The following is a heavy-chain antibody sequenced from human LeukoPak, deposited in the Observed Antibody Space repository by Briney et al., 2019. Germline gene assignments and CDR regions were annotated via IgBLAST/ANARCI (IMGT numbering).Heavy chain of an antibody. V-gene: IGHV3-21*04. Sequence: PGGSLRLSCAASGFTFSSYSMNWVRQAPGKGLEWVSVIYVAGSTYYADSVKGRFTVSRDNARNSVYLQMTSLRVEDTAVYYCARALDVWGQGTAVTVSS. J-gene: IGHJ6*02. CDR1: GFTFSSYS. CDR2: IYVAGST. CDR3: ARALDV.